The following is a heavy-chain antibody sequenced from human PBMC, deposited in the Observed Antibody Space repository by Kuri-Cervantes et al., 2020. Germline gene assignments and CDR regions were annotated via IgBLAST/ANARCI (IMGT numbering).Heavy chain of an antibody. D-gene: IGHD5-24*01. CDR2: IYYSGST. J-gene: IGHJ1*01. Sequence: SETLSLTCTVSGGSVSSGSYYWSWIRQPPGKGLEWIGYIYYSGSTNYNPSLKSRVTISVDTSKNQFSLKLSSVTAADTAVYYCARGRRDRVYFFFQHWGQGTLVTVSS. CDR1: GGSVSSGSYY. CDR3: ARGRRDRVYFFFQH. V-gene: IGHV4-61*01.